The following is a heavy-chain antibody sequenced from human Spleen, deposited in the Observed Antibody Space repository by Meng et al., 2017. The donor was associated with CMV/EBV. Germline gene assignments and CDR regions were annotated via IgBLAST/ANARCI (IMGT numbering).Heavy chain of an antibody. CDR2: IYHSGST. D-gene: IGHD3-22*01. CDR3: ARRDYYYDSSGYWYYFDY. J-gene: IGHJ4*02. V-gene: IGHV4-4*02. CDR1: ISSSNW. Sequence: ISSSNWWSWVRQPPGKGLEWIGEIYHSGSTNYNPSLKSRVTISVDKSKNQFSLKLSSVTAADTAVYYCARRDYYYDSSGYWYYFDYWGQGTLVTVSS.